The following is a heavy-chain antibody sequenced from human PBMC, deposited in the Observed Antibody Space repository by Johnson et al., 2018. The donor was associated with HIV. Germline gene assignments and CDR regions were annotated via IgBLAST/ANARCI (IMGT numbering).Heavy chain of an antibody. CDR2: ISYDGSNK. CDR3: ARDRLYYGSSWYEESNAFDI. V-gene: IGHV3-7*03. CDR1: GFTVSSNY. Sequence: VQLVESGGGLVQPGGSLLLSCAASGFTVSSNYMNWVRQAPGKGLEWVAVISYDGSNKYYVDPVKGRFTISSAHAKNSLYLQMNSLRAEDTAVYYCARDRLYYGSSWYEESNAFDIWGQGTMVTVSS. D-gene: IGHD6-13*01. J-gene: IGHJ3*02.